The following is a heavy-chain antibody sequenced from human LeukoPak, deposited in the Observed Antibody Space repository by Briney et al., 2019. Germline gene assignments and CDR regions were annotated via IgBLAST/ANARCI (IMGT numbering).Heavy chain of an antibody. J-gene: IGHJ4*02. CDR1: GFTFSSYA. V-gene: IGHV3-30*09. Sequence: GGSLRLSCAASGFTFSSYAMHWVRQAPGKGLEWVAFISYDGSNKYYADSVKGRFAISRDNSKNTVYLQINSLRPEDTAVYYCARDSYGMDYWGQGTLVTVSS. CDR2: ISYDGSNK. CDR3: ARDSYGMDY. D-gene: IGHD5-18*01.